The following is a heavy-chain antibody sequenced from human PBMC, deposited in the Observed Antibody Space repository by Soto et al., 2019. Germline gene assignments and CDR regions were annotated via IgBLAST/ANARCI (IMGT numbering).Heavy chain of an antibody. CDR3: ARERGSGWTFDY. CDR1: GFTFSTYS. CDR2: ISSSSTI. D-gene: IGHD6-19*01. Sequence: PGGSLRLSCAASGFTFSTYSMNWVRQAPGKGLGWVSSISSSSTIYYADSVKGRFTISRDNVQNSLYLQMHSLRAEDTAVYYCARERGSGWTFDYWGQGTLVTVS. J-gene: IGHJ4*02. V-gene: IGHV3-48*01.